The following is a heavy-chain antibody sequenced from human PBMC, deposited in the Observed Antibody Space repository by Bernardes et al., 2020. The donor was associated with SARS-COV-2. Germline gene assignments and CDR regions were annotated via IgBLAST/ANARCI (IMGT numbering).Heavy chain of an antibody. Sequence: GGSLRLSCAASGFTFRNYAMNWVRQAPGKGLEWVSGISGSGSSTDYADSVKGRLTISRDNYKNTLYLQMNSLGAEDTAVYYCAKRPVPRNSAGILTGYYDEVWGQGTTVTVSS. CDR3: AKRPVPRNSAGILTGYYDEV. CDR2: ISGSGSST. J-gene: IGHJ6*02. V-gene: IGHV3-23*01. D-gene: IGHD3-9*01. CDR1: GFTFRNYA.